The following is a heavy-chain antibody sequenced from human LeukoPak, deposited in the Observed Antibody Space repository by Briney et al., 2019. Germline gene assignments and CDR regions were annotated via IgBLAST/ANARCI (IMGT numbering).Heavy chain of an antibody. Sequence: GGSLRLSCAASGFTFSSYSMSWVRQAPGKGLEWVSAISGSGGSTYYADSVKGRFTISRDNSKNTLYLQMNSLRAEDTAVYYCANRALGYCSGGSCLEPLDYWGQGTLVTVSS. CDR2: ISGSGGST. J-gene: IGHJ4*02. CDR1: GFTFSSYS. CDR3: ANRALGYCSGGSCLEPLDY. V-gene: IGHV3-23*01. D-gene: IGHD2-15*01.